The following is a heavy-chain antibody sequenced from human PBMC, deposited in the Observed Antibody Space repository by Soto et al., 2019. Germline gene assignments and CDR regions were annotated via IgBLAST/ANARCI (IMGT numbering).Heavy chain of an antibody. V-gene: IGHV3-30*18. Sequence: GGSLRLSCAASGFTFSSYGMHWVRQAPGKGLEWVAVISYDGSNKYYADSMKGRFTISRDNSKNTLYLQMNSLRAEDTAVYYCAKDGYFGKGSYYYYGMDGWGQGTTVTVSS. CDR3: AKDGYFGKGSYYYYGMDG. CDR2: ISYDGSNK. J-gene: IGHJ6*02. D-gene: IGHD2-2*03. CDR1: GFTFSSYG.